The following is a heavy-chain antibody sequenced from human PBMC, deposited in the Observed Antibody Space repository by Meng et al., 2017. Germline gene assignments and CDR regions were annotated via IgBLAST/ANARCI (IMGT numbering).Heavy chain of an antibody. V-gene: IGHV3-66*02. J-gene: IGHJ3*02. Sequence: GESLKISCAASGFTVSSNYMSWVRQAPGKGLEWVSVIYSGGSTYYADSVKGRFTISRDNSKNTLYLQMNNLRAEDTAVYYCARVIAVAGSDDAFDIWGQGTMVTVSS. CDR1: GFTVSSNY. D-gene: IGHD6-19*01. CDR2: IYSGGST. CDR3: ARVIAVAGSDDAFDI.